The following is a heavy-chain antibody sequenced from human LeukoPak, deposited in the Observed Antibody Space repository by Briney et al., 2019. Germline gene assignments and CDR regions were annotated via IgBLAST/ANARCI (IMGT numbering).Heavy chain of an antibody. CDR2: INRDGSST. J-gene: IGHJ4*02. CDR1: GFIFSDYY. Sequence: PGGSLRLPCVASGFIFSDYYMSWVRQAPGKGLVWVSRINRDGSSTSYADSVQGRFTISRDNAKNTLYLQMNSLRAEDTAVYYCARVLAVAGTYYFDSWGQGARVTVSS. D-gene: IGHD6-19*01. V-gene: IGHV3-74*01. CDR3: ARVLAVAGTYYFDS.